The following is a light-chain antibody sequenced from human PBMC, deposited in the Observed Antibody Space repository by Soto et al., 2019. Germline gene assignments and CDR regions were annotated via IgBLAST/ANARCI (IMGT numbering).Light chain of an antibody. CDR2: GAS. CDR3: QQYDRSGLN. CDR1: QSVSSAY. Sequence: EIVLTQSPGTLSLSPGERATLSCRASQSVSSAYLAWYQQIPGQAPRLLIYGASSRATGIPDRFSGSGSGTDFTLTISGLEPEDFAVYYCQQYDRSGLNFGGGTKVEIK. V-gene: IGKV3-20*01. J-gene: IGKJ4*01.